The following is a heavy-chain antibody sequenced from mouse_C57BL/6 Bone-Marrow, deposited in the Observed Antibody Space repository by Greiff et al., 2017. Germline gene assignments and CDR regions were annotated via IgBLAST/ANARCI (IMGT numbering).Heavy chain of an antibody. D-gene: IGHD2-13*01. J-gene: IGHJ3*01. CDR2: IDPSDSYT. CDR3: SREDRLDFFAY. Sequence: QVQLQQPGAELVMPGASVKLSCKASGYTFTSYWMHWVKQRPGQGLEWIGEIDPSDSYTTYNQKFKGKSTLTVDKSSSTAYMQLSSLTSEDSAVDYCSREDRLDFFAYWGQGTLVTVSA. V-gene: IGHV1-69*01. CDR1: GYTFTSYW.